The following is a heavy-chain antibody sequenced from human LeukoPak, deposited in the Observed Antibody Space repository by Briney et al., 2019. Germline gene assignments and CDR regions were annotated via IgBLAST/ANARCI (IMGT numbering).Heavy chain of an antibody. CDR2: IYYSGST. D-gene: IGHD2-2*01. CDR3: AGSDIVVVPAAFRSDY. V-gene: IGHV4-59*01. J-gene: IGHJ4*02. CDR1: GGSISSYY. Sequence: ASETLSLTCTVSGGSISSYYWSWIRQPPGKGLEWIGYIYYSGSTNYNPSLKSRVTISVDTSKNQFSLKLSSVTAADTAVYYCAGSDIVVVPAAFRSDYWGQGTLVTVSS.